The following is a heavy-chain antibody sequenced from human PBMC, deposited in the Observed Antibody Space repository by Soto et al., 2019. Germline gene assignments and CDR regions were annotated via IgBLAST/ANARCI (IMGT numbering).Heavy chain of an antibody. V-gene: IGHV4-31*03. CDR3: AREYYDSSGYIGVWFDP. CDR1: GGSISSGGYY. Sequence: QVQLQESGPGLVKPSQTLSLTCTVSGGSISSGGYYWSWIRQHPGKGLEWIGYIYYSGSTYYNPSLKSRVTISVDTSKNQFSLKLSSVTAADTAVYYCAREYYDSSGYIGVWFDPWGQGTLVTVSS. J-gene: IGHJ5*02. CDR2: IYYSGST. D-gene: IGHD3-22*01.